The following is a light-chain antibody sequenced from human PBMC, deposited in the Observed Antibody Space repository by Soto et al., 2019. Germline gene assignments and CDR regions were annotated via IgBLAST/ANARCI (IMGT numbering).Light chain of an antibody. CDR3: QKYYSAPFT. CDR1: QPISNS. V-gene: IGKV1-27*01. J-gene: IGKJ3*01. Sequence: IQMTQSPSSLSASVGDRVTITCRASQPISNSLAWYKQKPGKDPKVLIYAASTFQSGVPSRVSGSGSGTDFTFTISSLQPEDVATYYCQKYYSAPFTFGPGTKLDIK. CDR2: AAS.